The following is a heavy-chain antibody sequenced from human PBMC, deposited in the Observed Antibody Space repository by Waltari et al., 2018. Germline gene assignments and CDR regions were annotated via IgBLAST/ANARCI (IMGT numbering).Heavy chain of an antibody. CDR3: ANNEWGLPVS. J-gene: IGHJ5*02. V-gene: IGHV4-38-2*02. Sequence: QVQLQESGPGLVKHSEDLSLTCTVSGYSISSGYWWGWIRQPPGTGLEGIASIYYSGTIQYNPSLGSRATISADTSKNQFSLRLTSVTAADTAVYYCANNEWGLPVSWGQGTVVTVSS. CDR2: IYYSGTI. CDR1: GYSISSGYW. D-gene: IGHD1-26*01.